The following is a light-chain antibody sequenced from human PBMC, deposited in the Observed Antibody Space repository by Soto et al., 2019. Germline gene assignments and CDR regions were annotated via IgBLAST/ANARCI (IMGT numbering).Light chain of an antibody. V-gene: IGKV4-1*01. CDR2: WAS. CDR3: QQYYSAPLT. CDR1: QSVLYSSNNKDY. Sequence: DIVMTQSPDSLAVSLGERATINCEYSQSVLYSSNNKDYLAWYQQKPGQPPKLLIYWASTRESGVPDRFSGSGSGTDFTLSISSLQADDVAVYYCQQYYSAPLTFGQGTKVEIK. J-gene: IGKJ1*01.